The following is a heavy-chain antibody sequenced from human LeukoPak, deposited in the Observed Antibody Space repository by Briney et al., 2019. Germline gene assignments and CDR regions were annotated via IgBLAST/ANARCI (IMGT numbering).Heavy chain of an antibody. D-gene: IGHD6-13*01. J-gene: IGHJ3*02. CDR2: IFHSGST. CDR1: GYSISSGYY. CDR3: ARVTAAAGYAFDI. Sequence: PSETLSLTCTVSGYSISSGYYWGWIRQPPGKGLEWIGSIFHSGSTYYNPSLKSRVTISVDTSKNQFSLKLSSVTAADTAVYYCARVTAAAGYAFDIWGQGTMVTVSS. V-gene: IGHV4-38-2*02.